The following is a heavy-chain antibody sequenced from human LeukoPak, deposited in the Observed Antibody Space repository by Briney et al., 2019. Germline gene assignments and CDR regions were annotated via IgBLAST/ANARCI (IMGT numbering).Heavy chain of an antibody. CDR2: IYTSGRT. CDR3: ARGVISSWSYYFDY. V-gene: IGHV4-61*02. CDR1: GGSLSSGSYY. J-gene: IGHJ4*02. Sequence: PSQTLSLTCTVSGGSLSSGSYYWGWIRQPAGKGLEWIGRIYTSGRTTYNPSLKSRATISVDTSKNQLSLKLSSVTAADTAVYYCARGVISSWSYYFDYWGQGTLVTVSS. D-gene: IGHD6-13*01.